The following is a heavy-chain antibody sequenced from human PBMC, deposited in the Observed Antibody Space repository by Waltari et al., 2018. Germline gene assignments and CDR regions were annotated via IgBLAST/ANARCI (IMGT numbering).Heavy chain of an antibody. V-gene: IGHV4-39*07. CDR1: GGSISSSSYY. CDR3: ARYFTVAAAGGWFDP. CDR2: IYYSGST. J-gene: IGHJ5*02. Sequence: QLQLQESGPGLVKPSETLSLTCTVSGGSISSSSYYWGWIRQPPGKGLEWIGSIYYSGSTYYNPSLKSRVTISVDTSKNQFSLKLSSVTAADTAVYYCARYFTVAAAGGWFDPWGQGTLVTVSS. D-gene: IGHD2-15*01.